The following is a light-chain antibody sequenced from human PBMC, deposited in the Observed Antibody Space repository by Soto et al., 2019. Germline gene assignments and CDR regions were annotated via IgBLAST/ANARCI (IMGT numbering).Light chain of an antibody. V-gene: IGLV2-8*01. J-gene: IGLJ2*01. CDR2: EVS. Sequence: QSALTQPPSASGSPGQSVTISCTGTSSDVGGYNYVSWYQQHPGKAPKLMISEVSKRPSGVPERVSGSKSGNTASLTVSCLQSEDEADYYCSSFAGNNNLVFGGGTKLTVL. CDR3: SSFAGNNNLV. CDR1: SSDVGGYNY.